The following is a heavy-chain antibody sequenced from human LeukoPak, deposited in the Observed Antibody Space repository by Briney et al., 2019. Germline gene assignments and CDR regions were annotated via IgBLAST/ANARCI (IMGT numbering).Heavy chain of an antibody. CDR3: ARAPIAASWFDP. CDR1: GYTFTSYG. D-gene: IGHD6-13*01. V-gene: IGHV1-18*01. Sequence: ASVKVSCKASGYTFTSYGISWVRQAPGQGLEWMGWISAYYGNTNYAQKLQGRVTMTTDTSTSTAYMELRSLRSDDTAVYYCARAPIAASWFDPWGQGTLVTVSS. CDR2: ISAYYGNT. J-gene: IGHJ5*02.